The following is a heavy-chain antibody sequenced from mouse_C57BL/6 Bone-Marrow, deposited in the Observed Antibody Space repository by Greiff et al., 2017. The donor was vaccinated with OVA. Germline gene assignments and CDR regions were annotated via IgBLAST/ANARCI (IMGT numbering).Heavy chain of an antibody. CDR1: GFTFSSSG. Sequence: VPLVESGGDLVKPGASLTLSCAASGFTFSSSGMSWVRQTPDTSLAWVATISSGGSYTYYPDSVKGRFTISRDNAKNTLYLQMSSLKSEDTAMYYCARHYYGSSYYWGQGTTLTVSS. CDR3: ARHYYGSSYY. J-gene: IGHJ2*01. V-gene: IGHV5-6*01. D-gene: IGHD1-1*01. CDR2: ISSGGSYT.